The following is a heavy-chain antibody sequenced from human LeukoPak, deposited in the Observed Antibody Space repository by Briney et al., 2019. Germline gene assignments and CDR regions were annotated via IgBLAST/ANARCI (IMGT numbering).Heavy chain of an antibody. D-gene: IGHD2-15*01. CDR3: ARDRCSGGSCYSFSDY. Sequence: ASVKVSCKASGYTFTGYYMHWVRQAPGQGLEWMGWINPNSGGTNYAQKFQGWVTMTRDTSISTAYMELSRLRSDDTAVYYCARDRCSGGSCYSFSDYWGQGTLVTVSS. J-gene: IGHJ4*02. CDR1: GYTFTGYY. CDR2: INPNSGGT. V-gene: IGHV1-2*04.